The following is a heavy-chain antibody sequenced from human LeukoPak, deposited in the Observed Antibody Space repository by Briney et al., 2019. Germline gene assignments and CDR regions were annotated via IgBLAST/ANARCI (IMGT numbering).Heavy chain of an antibody. D-gene: IGHD5/OR15-5a*01. J-gene: IGHJ3*02. V-gene: IGHV3-74*01. CDR3: VREDSVNFPDALAS. CDR1: GFTFSSNS. Sequence: GGSLRLSCAASGFTFSSNSMNWFRQAPGKGLEWVSRINSDGSSTRYADSVKGRFTISRDNTKNTLYLQMNSLRAEDTAEYYCVREDSVNFPDALASRGQGTMVTVSS. CDR2: INSDGSST.